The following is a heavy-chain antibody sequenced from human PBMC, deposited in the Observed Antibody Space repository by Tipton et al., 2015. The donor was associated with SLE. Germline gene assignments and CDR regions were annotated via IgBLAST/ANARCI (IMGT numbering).Heavy chain of an antibody. V-gene: IGHV3-NL1*01. D-gene: IGHD3-3*01. J-gene: IGHJ2*01. CDR1: GFAFRNYG. Sequence: SLRLSCAASGFAFRNYGIHWVRRAPGKGLEWVSVIYTDGSTHSADSVKSRFTISRDISKNTLYLQMSSLRPDDTAVYFCARDTYELWSGDNWYFDLWGRGTLVTVSS. CDR2: IYTDGST. CDR3: ARDTYELWSGDNWYFDL.